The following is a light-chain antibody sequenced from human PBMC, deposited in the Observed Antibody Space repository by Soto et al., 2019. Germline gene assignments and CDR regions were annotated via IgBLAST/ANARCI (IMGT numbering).Light chain of an antibody. J-gene: IGKJ4*01. V-gene: IGKV1-12*01. CDR2: AAS. CDR3: QQADSFPLP. Sequence: DIQMTQSPSSVSASIGDRVTISCRASQSIYKWLVWYQQKPGKDPKLLIYAASSLQSGVPSRFSGSGYVTHFTLTISSLQPKDFATYYCQQADSFPLPFGGGTKVEI. CDR1: QSIYKW.